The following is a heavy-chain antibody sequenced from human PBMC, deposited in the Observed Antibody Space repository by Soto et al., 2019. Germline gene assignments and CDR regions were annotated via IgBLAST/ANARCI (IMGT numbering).Heavy chain of an antibody. CDR1: GFSLSTSGVG. Sequence: QITLKESGPTLVNPTQTLTLTCTFSGFSLSTSGVGVGWIRQPPGNALEWLALLYWDDDNRYSPSLKSRLTITKDTCKNQVVLTMTNMDPVDTATYCGAHSLTYGDFFDYYGYMDIWGEETTITVSS. CDR3: AHSLTYGDFFDYYGYMDI. J-gene: IGHJ6*03. V-gene: IGHV2-5*02. D-gene: IGHD4-17*01. CDR2: LYWDDDN.